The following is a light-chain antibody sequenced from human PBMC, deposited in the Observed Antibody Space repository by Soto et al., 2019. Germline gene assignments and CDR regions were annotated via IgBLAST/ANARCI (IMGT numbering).Light chain of an antibody. CDR1: SSDVGDYNY. CDR3: NSYAGSSNYV. V-gene: IGLV2-8*01. J-gene: IGLJ1*01. Sequence: QSALTQPPSASGPPGQSVTISCTGTSSDVGDYNYVSWYQQHPGKAPKLMIYEVSKRPSGVPDRFSGSKSGSTASLTVSGLQAEDEADYFCNSYAGSSNYVFGTGTKVTVL. CDR2: EVS.